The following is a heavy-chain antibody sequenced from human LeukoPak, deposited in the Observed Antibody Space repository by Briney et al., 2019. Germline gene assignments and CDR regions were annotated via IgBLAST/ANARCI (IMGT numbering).Heavy chain of an antibody. J-gene: IGHJ5*02. CDR3: ARDLGDCNGGSCCWFDP. V-gene: IGHV4-59*01. CDR1: GGSISSYY. CDR2: IYYSGST. Sequence: TSETLSPTCTVSGGSISSYYWSWIRQPPGKGLEWIGYIYYSGSTNYNPSLKSRVTISVDTSKNQFSLKLSSVTAADTAVYYCARDLGDCNGGSCCWFDPWGQGTLVTVSS. D-gene: IGHD2-15*01.